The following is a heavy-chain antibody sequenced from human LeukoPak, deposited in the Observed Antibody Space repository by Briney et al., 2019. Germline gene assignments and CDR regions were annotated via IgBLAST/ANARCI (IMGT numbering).Heavy chain of an antibody. J-gene: IGHJ6*04. Sequence: PGGSLRLSCAASGFTFSTHGMHWVRQAPGRGLEWVAFIRYDGINKYYADSVKGRFTISRDNAKNSLYLQMNSLRAEDTAVYYCARGSTMKMDVWGKGTTVTIPS. CDR1: GFTFSTHG. V-gene: IGHV3-30*02. CDR2: IRYDGINK. CDR3: ARGSTMKMDV. D-gene: IGHD3-22*01.